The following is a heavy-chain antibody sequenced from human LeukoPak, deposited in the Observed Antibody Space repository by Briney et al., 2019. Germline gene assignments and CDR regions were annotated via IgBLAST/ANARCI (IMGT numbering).Heavy chain of an antibody. V-gene: IGHV3-23*01. CDR3: VRDSSGYRFAY. J-gene: IGHJ4*02. CDR2: ISGSGGST. CDR1: GFTFSSYA. Sequence: GGSLRLSCAASGFTFSSYAMSWVRQAPGKGLEWVSAISGSGGSTYYADSVKGRFTISRDNSKNTLYLQMNSLRAEDTAVCYCVRDSSGYRFAYWGQGTLVTVS. D-gene: IGHD3-22*01.